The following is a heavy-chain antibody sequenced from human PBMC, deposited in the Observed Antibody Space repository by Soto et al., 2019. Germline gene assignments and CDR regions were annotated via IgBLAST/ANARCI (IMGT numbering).Heavy chain of an antibody. V-gene: IGHV1-18*04. Sequence: QVQLVQSGAEVKKPGASVKVSCKASGYTFASYGITWVRQAPGQGLEWMGWISVYSGNTKYTQKLQGRFTMTTDTSTNTAYMELSRLRSDDTAVYYCARDSGFDYRRYYYYCMDFWVHGTTVIVSS. CDR1: GYTFASYG. D-gene: IGHD5-12*01. CDR2: ISVYSGNT. CDR3: ARDSGFDYRRYYYYCMDF. J-gene: IGHJ6*02.